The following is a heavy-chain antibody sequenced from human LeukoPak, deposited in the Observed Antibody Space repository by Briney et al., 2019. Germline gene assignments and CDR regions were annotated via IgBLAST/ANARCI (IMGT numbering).Heavy chain of an antibody. CDR1: GGSISSYY. CDR3: VDGSSWYGWFDP. V-gene: IGHV4-4*07. J-gene: IGHJ5*02. CDR2: IYTSGST. Sequence: PSETLSRNCTVSGGSISSYYWSWIRQPAGKGLEWIGRIYTSGSTNYNPSLKSRVTISVDTSKNQFSLKLSSVTAADTAVYYCVDGSSWYGWFDPWGQGTLVTVSS. D-gene: IGHD6-13*01.